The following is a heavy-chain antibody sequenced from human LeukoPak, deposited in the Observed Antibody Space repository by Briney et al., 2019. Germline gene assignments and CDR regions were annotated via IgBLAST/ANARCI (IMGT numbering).Heavy chain of an antibody. CDR2: INPSGGST. J-gene: IGHJ4*02. Sequence: ASVKVSCKASGYTDTSYYMHLVRQATGQGLEWMGIINPSGGSTSYAQKFQGRVTMTRDTSTSTVYMELSSLRSEDTAVYYCAREGKTYYDFWSGYSPRSGYFDYWGQGTLVTVSS. D-gene: IGHD3-3*01. CDR1: GYTDTSYY. CDR3: AREGKTYYDFWSGYSPRSGYFDY. V-gene: IGHV1-46*01.